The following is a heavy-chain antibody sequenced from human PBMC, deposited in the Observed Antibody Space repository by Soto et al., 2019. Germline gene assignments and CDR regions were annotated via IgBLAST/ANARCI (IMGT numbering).Heavy chain of an antibody. Sequence: GGSLRLSCAASGFTFSSYSMNWVRQAPGKGLEWVSSISSSSSYIYYADSVKGRFTISRDNAKNSLYLQMNSLRAEDTAVYYCARGLEQWLPLGFDYWGQGSLVTVSS. V-gene: IGHV3-21*01. D-gene: IGHD6-19*01. CDR3: ARGLEQWLPLGFDY. J-gene: IGHJ4*02. CDR1: GFTFSSYS. CDR2: ISSSSSYI.